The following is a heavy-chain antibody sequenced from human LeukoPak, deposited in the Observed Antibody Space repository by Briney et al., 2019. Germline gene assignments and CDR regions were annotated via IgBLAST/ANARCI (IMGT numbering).Heavy chain of an antibody. D-gene: IGHD3-9*01. CDR2: INHSGST. CDR3: ARVVTTYYDILTGYRPAYNWFDP. CDR1: GGSFSGYY. V-gene: IGHV4-34*01. J-gene: IGHJ5*02. Sequence: PSETLSLTCAVYGGSFSGYYWSWIRQPPGKGLGWIGEINHSGSTNYNPSLKSRVTISVDTSKNQFSLKLSSVTAADTAVYYCARVVTTYYDILTGYRPAYNWFDPWGQGTLVTVSS.